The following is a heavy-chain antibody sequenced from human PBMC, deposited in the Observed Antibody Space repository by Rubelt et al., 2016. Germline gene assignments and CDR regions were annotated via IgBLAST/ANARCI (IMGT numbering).Heavy chain of an antibody. CDR2: IYYSGST. V-gene: IGHV4-39*07. D-gene: IGHD4-23*01. J-gene: IGHJ4*02. CDR3: ATSGGNGGDFDY. CDR1: GGSISSSSYY. Sequence: QLQLQESGPGLVKPSETLSLTCTVSGGSISSSSYYWGWIRQPPGKGLEWIGSIYYSGSTYYNPSLKSRVTISMDTSKNQSFLKLSSVTAADTAVYYCATSGGNGGDFDYWGQGTLVTVSS.